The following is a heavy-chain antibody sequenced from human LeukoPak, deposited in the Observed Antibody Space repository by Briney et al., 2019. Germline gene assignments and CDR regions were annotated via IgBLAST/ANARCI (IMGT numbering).Heavy chain of an antibody. V-gene: IGHV3-11*01. J-gene: IGHJ6*02. Sequence: GGPLRLSCAASGFTFSDYYMSWIRQAPGKGLEWVSYISSSGSTIYYADSVKGRFTISRDNAKNSLYLQMNSLRAEDTAVYYCARVGDTAMPQSYGMDVWGQGTTVTVSS. CDR1: GFTFSDYY. CDR3: ARVGDTAMPQSYGMDV. D-gene: IGHD5-18*01. CDR2: ISSSGSTI.